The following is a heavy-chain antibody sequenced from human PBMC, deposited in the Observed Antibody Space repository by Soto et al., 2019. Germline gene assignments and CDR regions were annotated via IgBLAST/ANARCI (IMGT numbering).Heavy chain of an antibody. D-gene: IGHD6-19*01. J-gene: IGHJ4*02. CDR1: LYTFTNYG. V-gene: IGHV1-18*01. Sequence: QVQLVQSRAAVKKPGASVKVSCKTSLYTFTNYGFSWVRQAPGQGLEWMGWISPYSGNTNYAQKLQGRVTLTTDTSTTTAYLELRSLKSDDTAVYYCATQPYSGDWPEGNYFDYWGQGTLVTVSS. CDR2: ISPYSGNT. CDR3: ATQPYSGDWPEGNYFDY.